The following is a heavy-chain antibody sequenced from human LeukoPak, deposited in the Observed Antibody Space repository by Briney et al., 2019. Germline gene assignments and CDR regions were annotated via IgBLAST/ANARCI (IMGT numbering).Heavy chain of an antibody. CDR1: GYTFTGYY. CDR3: ARVDYYDSSGADY. J-gene: IGHJ4*02. D-gene: IGHD3-22*01. V-gene: IGHV1-2*02. Sequence: ASVKVSCKASGYTFTGYYMHWVRQAPGQGLEWMGWINPNSGGTNYAQKFQGRVTMTRDTSISTAYMELSRLRSDDTAVYYCARVDYYDSSGADYWGQGTLVTVSS. CDR2: INPNSGGT.